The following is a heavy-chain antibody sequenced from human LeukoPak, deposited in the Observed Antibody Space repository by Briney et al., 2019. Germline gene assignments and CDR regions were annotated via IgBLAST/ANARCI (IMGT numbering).Heavy chain of an antibody. CDR3: TTTIVGVTTWFDP. J-gene: IGHJ5*02. CDR2: IKNKTNGGTT. D-gene: IGHD1-26*01. CDR1: GFTLSNAY. Sequence: GSLRLSCAVSGFTLSNAYMSWVRQAPGKGLEWVGRIKNKTNGGTTDYAAPVKGRFTISRDDSKNTLYLQMNSLKTEDTAVYYCTTTIVGVTTWFDPWGQGTLVTVSS. V-gene: IGHV3-15*01.